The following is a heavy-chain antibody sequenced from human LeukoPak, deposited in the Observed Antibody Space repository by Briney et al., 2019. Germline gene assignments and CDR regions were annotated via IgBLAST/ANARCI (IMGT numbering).Heavy chain of an antibody. D-gene: IGHD3-3*01. J-gene: IGHJ4*02. CDR1: GFTFSSYG. CDR3: ARESIAIFGDDLYFDY. Sequence: QPGRSLRLSCAASGFTFSSYGMRWVRQAPGKGLEWVAVISYDGSNKYYADSVKGRFTISRDNSKNTLYLQMNSLRAEDTAVYYCARESIAIFGDDLYFDYWGQGTLVTVSS. V-gene: IGHV3-30*03. CDR2: ISYDGSNK.